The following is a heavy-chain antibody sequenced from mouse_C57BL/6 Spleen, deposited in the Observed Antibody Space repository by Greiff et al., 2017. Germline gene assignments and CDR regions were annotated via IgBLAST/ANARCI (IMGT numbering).Heavy chain of an antibody. J-gene: IGHJ3*01. CDR2: INPSTGGT. V-gene: IGHV1-42*01. CDR3: AKYDYDAEAWFAY. D-gene: IGHD2-4*01. Sequence: EVKLMESGPELVKPGASVKISCKASGYSFTGYYMNWVKQSPEKSLEWIGEINPSTGGTTYNQKFKAKATLTVDKSSSTAYMQLKSLTSEDSAVYYCAKYDYDAEAWFAYWGQGTLVTVSA. CDR1: GYSFTGYY.